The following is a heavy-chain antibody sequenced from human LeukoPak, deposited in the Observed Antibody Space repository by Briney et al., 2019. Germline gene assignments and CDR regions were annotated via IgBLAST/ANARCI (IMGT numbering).Heavy chain of an antibody. CDR2: ISSGGSTI. Sequence: QPGGSLRLSCAASGFTFSSYEMNWVRQAPGKGLEWVSYISSGGSTIYYADSVKGRFTISRDNAKNSLYLQMNSLRAEDTAVYYCARDLEGFGELFDYWGQGTLVTVSS. D-gene: IGHD3-10*01. CDR1: GFTFSSYE. CDR3: ARDLEGFGELFDY. V-gene: IGHV3-48*03. J-gene: IGHJ4*02.